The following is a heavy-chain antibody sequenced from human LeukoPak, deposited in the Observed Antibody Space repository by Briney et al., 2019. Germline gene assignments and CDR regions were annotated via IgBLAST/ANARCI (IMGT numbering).Heavy chain of an antibody. CDR3: ARAVYDYIWGSYRFDY. J-gene: IGHJ4*02. V-gene: IGHV4-31*03. CDR1: GGSISSGGYY. D-gene: IGHD3-16*02. Sequence: SETLSLTCTVSGGSISSGGYYWSWIRQHPGKGLEWIGFIYYSGSTYYNPSLKSRVTFSVVTSKNQFSLKLSSVSAADMAVYYCARAVYDYIWGSYRFDYWGQGTLVTVSS. CDR2: IYYSGST.